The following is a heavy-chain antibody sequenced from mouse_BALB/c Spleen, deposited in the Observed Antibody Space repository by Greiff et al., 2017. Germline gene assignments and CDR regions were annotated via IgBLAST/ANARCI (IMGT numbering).Heavy chain of an antibody. V-gene: IGHV2-2*02. CDR1: GFSLTSYG. D-gene: IGHD1-1*01. J-gene: IGHJ1*01. CDR3: ARGNYYGSSLGYFDV. Sequence: VQLQESGPGLVQPSQSLSITCTVSGFSLTSYGVHWVRQSPGKGLEWLGVIWSGGSTDYNAAFISRLSISKDNSKSQVFFKMNSLQANDTAIYYCARGNYYGSSLGYFDVWGAGTTVTVSS. CDR2: IWSGGST.